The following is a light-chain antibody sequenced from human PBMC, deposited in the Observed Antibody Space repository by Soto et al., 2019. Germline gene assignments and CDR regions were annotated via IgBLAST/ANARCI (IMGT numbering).Light chain of an antibody. CDR1: QSISSW. Sequence: DIQMTQSPSTLSASVGDRVTIPCRASQSISSWLAWYQQKPGKAPKLLISASSSLQSGVPSRFSGSGSGTEFTLTISSLQPDDFATYYCQQYNSYSTFGQGTKVDIK. V-gene: IGKV1-5*01. J-gene: IGKJ1*01. CDR3: QQYNSYST. CDR2: ASS.